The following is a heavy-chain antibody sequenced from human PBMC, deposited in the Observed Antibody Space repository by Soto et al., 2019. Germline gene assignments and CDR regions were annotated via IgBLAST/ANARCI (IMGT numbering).Heavy chain of an antibody. Sequence: GRSQRVSCAASGFTFSRCWMSWVRQAPGKGLEWVANIKQDGSEKYYVDSVKGRFTISRDNAKNSLYLQMNSLRAEDTAVYYCARDPYSYGLYYYGMDVWGQGTTVTVSS. CDR2: IKQDGSEK. J-gene: IGHJ6*02. D-gene: IGHD5-18*01. CDR3: ARDPYSYGLYYYGMDV. V-gene: IGHV3-7*01. CDR1: GFTFSRCW.